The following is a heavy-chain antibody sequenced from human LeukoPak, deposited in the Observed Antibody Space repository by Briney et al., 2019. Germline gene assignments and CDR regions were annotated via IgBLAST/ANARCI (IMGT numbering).Heavy chain of an antibody. CDR3: ARDRRRELLHAFDV. CDR1: GGTISRNY. J-gene: IGHJ3*01. V-gene: IGHV4-59*01. Sequence: SETLSLTCSVSGGTISRNYWSWIRQPPGKGLEWIAYIDYSGSTNYNPSLKSRLTISLDASKNQFSLKLSSVTAADTAVYYCARDRRRELLHAFDVWGQGTMVTVSS. CDR2: IDYSGST. D-gene: IGHD1-26*01.